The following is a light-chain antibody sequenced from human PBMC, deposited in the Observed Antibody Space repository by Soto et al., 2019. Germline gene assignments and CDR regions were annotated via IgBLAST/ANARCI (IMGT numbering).Light chain of an antibody. J-gene: IGKJ2*01. CDR1: QRVTSVH. V-gene: IGKV3-20*01. CDR3: QYYGGSPLYT. Sequence: DMVLTQSPGTLSLSPGKRATLTCRASQRVTSVHLAWYQQRPGQAPRLLIYGASNRATGVTERFTGSASGTDFNLTISRLGPEDSATYYCQYYGGSPLYTFGRGTKVEIE. CDR2: GAS.